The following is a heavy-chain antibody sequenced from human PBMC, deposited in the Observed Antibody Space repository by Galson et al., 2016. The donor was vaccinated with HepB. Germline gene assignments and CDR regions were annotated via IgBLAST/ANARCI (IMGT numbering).Heavy chain of an antibody. CDR2: IIPIFDTP. V-gene: IGHV1-69*06. J-gene: IGHJ4*02. CDR3: ARDGAVTNEFDV. CDR1: GGTFSNYG. Sequence: CKASGGTFSNYGISWVRQAPGQGLEWMGGIIPIFDTPINAQKFQDRVTITADRSTRTAYMELSSLRSEDTAVYFCARDGAVTNEFDVWGQGTLVTDSS. D-gene: IGHD4-17*01.